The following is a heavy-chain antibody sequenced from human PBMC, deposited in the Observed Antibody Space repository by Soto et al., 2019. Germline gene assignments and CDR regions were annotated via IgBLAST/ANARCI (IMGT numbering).Heavy chain of an antibody. J-gene: IGHJ4*01. CDR3: PTDPRTSLPEIRFDY. CDR2: VKSKTDGGSS. CDR1: GFPFSNAW. Sequence: GGSLRLSCVASGFPFSNAWINWVRQVPGKGLEWVGRVKSKTDGGSSDYAAAVKGRFAVSRDDSRNIVYLQMNSLKIEDTGVYYCPTDPRTSLPEIRFDYWGNGTKVTVSS. D-gene: IGHD2-8*01. V-gene: IGHV3-15*07.